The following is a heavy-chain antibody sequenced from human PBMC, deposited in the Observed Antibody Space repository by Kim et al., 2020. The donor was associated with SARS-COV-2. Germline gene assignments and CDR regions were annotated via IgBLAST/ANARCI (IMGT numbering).Heavy chain of an antibody. CDR2: IASGGDRT. V-gene: IGHV3-23*01. CDR1: GFTFSSFS. Sequence: GGSLRLSCAASGFTFSSFSMAWVRQAPGKGLEWVSTIASGGDRTYYAESVKGRFTVSRDNSKNALYLQLNSRRVDDTAVYYCAKSSAFDIWGQGTLVTVSS. J-gene: IGHJ3*02. CDR3: AKSSAFDI.